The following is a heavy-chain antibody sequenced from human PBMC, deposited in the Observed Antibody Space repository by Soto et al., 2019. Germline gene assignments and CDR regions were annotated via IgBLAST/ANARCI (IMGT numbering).Heavy chain of an antibody. CDR1: GGNFNNYG. CDR3: AREDSIIIPAVSDF. CDR2: VSKSDYT. V-gene: IGHV3-21*01. Sequence: PGGSLRLSCGVSGGNFNNYGINWVRQAPGKGLEWVSSVSKSDYTYYSDSVKGRFTISRDNAKNSVSLQMNTLRAEDTAVYYCAREDSIIIPAVSDFWGQGTPVTVSS. J-gene: IGHJ4*02. D-gene: IGHD2-2*01.